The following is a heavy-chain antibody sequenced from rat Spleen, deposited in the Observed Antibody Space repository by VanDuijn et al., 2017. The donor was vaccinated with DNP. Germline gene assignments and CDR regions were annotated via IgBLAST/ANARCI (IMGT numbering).Heavy chain of an antibody. CDR2: MWYDGDT. CDR1: GFSLTTYS. V-gene: IGHV2-15*01. CDR3: TRDLNRYFDY. Sequence: QVQLKESGPGLVQPSETLSLTCTVSGFSLTTYSVSWVRQPSGKGPEWMGKMWYDGDTAYNSALKSRLIISRDTSKSQVFLTVNRLHTDDTAIYFCTRDLNRYFDYWGQGVMVTVSS. J-gene: IGHJ2*01.